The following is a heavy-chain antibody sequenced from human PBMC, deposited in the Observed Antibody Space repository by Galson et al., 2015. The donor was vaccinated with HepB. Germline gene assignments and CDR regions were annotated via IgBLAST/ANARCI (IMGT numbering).Heavy chain of an antibody. Sequence: SVKVSCKASGGTFSSYAISWVRQAPGQGLEWIGGSIPLFGIINYAQKFQGRVTITADESASTAYMELSSLRSEDTAVYYCARDGLIAARPVFDYWGQGTLVTVSS. CDR2: SIPLFGII. CDR1: GGTFSSYA. J-gene: IGHJ4*02. D-gene: IGHD6-6*01. V-gene: IGHV1-69*13. CDR3: ARDGLIAARPVFDY.